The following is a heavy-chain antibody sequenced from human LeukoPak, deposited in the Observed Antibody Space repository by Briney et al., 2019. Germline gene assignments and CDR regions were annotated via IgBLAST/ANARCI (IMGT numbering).Heavy chain of an antibody. CDR2: IKNDGSDK. CDR3: ADLGYTD. J-gene: IGHJ4*02. D-gene: IGHD2-15*01. CDR1: GFSFSSSW. Sequence: GGSLRLSCEASGFSFSSSWMTWIRQAPGKGLEWVATIKNDGSDKYYVDSVKGRFTLSRDNAKSSLYLQMNSLRVEDTAVYYCADLGYTDGGQGTLVTVSS. V-gene: IGHV3-7*01.